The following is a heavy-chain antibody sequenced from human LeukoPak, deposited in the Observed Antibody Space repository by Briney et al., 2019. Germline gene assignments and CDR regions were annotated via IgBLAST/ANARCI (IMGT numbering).Heavy chain of an antibody. CDR1: GGSISATNW. J-gene: IGHJ4*02. Sequence: SGTLSLTCDVSGGSISATNWWTWIRQPPGGGLEWIGEVHLNGRTHYSPSLDSRVTMSADMSENHISLQLTSVTAADTAVYYCAREGGFYRPLDYSGPGTLVIVSS. CDR2: VHLNGRT. D-gene: IGHD2/OR15-2a*01. CDR3: AREGGFYRPLDY. V-gene: IGHV4-4*02.